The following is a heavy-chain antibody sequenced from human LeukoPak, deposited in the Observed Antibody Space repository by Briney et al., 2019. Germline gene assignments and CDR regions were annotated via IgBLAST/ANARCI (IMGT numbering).Heavy chain of an antibody. CDR3: AREILRLDI. V-gene: IGHV7-4-1*02. J-gene: IGHJ3*02. Sequence: ASVKVFCKASGHTFTTQSMNWVRQAPGQGLEWMGWIHTHTGRSTYAQGFTGRFVFSVDTSVSTAYLQISSLKTEDTAVYYCAREILRLDIWGQGTMVTVSS. CDR1: GHTFTTQS. CDR2: IHTHTGRS.